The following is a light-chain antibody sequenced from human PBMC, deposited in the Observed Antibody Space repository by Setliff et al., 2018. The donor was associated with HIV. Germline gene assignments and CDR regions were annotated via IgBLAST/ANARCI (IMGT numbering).Light chain of an antibody. CDR1: QSVSSN. Sequence: EIVMTQSPATLSVSPGERATLSCRASQSVSSNLAWYQQKPGQAPRLLIYGAFIRATGIPARFSGSGSGTEFTLTISILQSEDFAVYYCHQYNNWPKTFGQGTKV. CDR3: HQYNNWPKT. CDR2: GAF. V-gene: IGKV3D-15*03. J-gene: IGKJ1*01.